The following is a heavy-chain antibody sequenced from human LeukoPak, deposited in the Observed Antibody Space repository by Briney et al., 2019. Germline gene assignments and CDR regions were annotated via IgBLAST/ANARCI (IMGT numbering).Heavy chain of an antibody. CDR3: ARDGGSGILD. CDR2: ISGSGGST. V-gene: IGHV3-21*01. D-gene: IGHD3-10*01. J-gene: IGHJ4*02. CDR1: GFTFSSYA. Sequence: GGSLRLSCAASGFTFSSYAMNWVRQSPGKGLEWVSSISGSGGSTYYADSVKGRFTISRDNAKNSLYLQMNSLRAEDTAVYYCARDGGSGILDWGQGTLVTVSS.